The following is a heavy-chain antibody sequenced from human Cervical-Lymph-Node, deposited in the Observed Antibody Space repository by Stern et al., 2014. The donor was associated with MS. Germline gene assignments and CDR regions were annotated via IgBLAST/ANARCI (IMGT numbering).Heavy chain of an antibody. CDR3: ARDARFLEWSVDY. CDR2: IWYDGSNK. J-gene: IGHJ4*02. Sequence: VHLVESGGGVVQPGRSLRLSCAASGFTFSSYGMHWVRQAPGKGLEWVAVIWYDGSNKYYADSVKGRFTISRDNSKNTLYLQMNSLRAEDTAVYYCARDARFLEWSVDYWGQGTLVTVSS. CDR1: GFTFSSYG. D-gene: IGHD3-3*01. V-gene: IGHV3-33*01.